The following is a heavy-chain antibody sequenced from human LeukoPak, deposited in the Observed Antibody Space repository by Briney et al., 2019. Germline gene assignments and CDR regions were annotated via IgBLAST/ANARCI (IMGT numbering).Heavy chain of an antibody. CDR3: ARGSTYYDFWSGLSFGY. V-gene: IGHV3-21*01. Sequence: GGYLRLSCAASGFTFSSYSMNWVRQAPGKGLEWVSSISSSSSYIYYADSVKGRFTISRDNAKNSLYLQMSSLRAEDTAVYYCARGSTYYDFWSGLSFGYWGQGTLVTVSS. J-gene: IGHJ4*02. CDR2: ISSSSSYI. CDR1: GFTFSSYS. D-gene: IGHD3-3*01.